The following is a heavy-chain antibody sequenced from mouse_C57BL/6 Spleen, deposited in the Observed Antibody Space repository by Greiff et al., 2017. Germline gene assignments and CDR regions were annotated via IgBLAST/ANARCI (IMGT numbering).Heavy chain of an antibody. CDR1: GYSFTGYY. CDR3: ARRGYGSSYGY. CDR2: INPSTGGT. V-gene: IGHV1-42*01. D-gene: IGHD1-1*01. Sequence: EVQLVESGPELVKPGASVKISCKASGYSFTGYYMNWVKQSPEKSLEWIGEINPSTGGTTYNQKFKAKATLTVDKSSSTAYMQLKSLTSEDSAVYYCARRGYGSSYGYWGQGTTLTVSS. J-gene: IGHJ2*01.